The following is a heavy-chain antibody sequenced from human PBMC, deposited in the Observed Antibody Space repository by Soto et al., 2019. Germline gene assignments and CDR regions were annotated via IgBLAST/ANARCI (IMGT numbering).Heavy chain of an antibody. J-gene: IGHJ3*02. D-gene: IGHD2-21*02. CDR3: EKPRGYGGDSRHDAFDI. Sequence: EVQLLESGGGLVQPGGSLRLSCAASGFNPSNYAMNWVRQAPGKGLEWVSAISGSGSSTYYADSVKGLFYISRDNSKNTLYLQMDRLRADDTAVYYCEKPRGYGGDSRHDAFDIWCQGTMLTVSS. CDR2: ISGSGSST. CDR1: GFNPSNYA. V-gene: IGHV3-23*01.